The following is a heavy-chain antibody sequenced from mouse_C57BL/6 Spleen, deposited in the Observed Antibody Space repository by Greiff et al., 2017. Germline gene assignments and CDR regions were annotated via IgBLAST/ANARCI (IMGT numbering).Heavy chain of an antibody. Sequence: QVQLQQPGAEFVMPGASVKLSCKASGFTFTSYWMHWVKQTPGQGLEWIGELDPSDSYTNYNQKFKGKFTLTVDKSSSTVYMQLSSLTSEDSAVYYCARPGSGYYGSSHYYYAMDYWGQGTSVTVSS. D-gene: IGHD1-1*01. CDR3: ARPGSGYYGSSHYYYAMDY. CDR1: GFTFTSYW. V-gene: IGHV1-69*01. CDR2: LDPSDSYT. J-gene: IGHJ4*01.